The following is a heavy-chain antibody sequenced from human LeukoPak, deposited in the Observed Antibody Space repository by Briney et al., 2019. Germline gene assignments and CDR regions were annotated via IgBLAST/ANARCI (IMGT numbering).Heavy chain of an antibody. CDR3: ARRPSELYCSGGSCSHPFDY. V-gene: IGHV5-51*01. J-gene: IGHJ4*02. CDR2: IYPGDSDT. Sequence: GESLKISCKGSGYSFTSYWIGWVRQMPGKGLEWMGIIYPGDSDTRYSPSFQGQVTISADKSISTAYLQWSSLKASDTAMYYCARRPSELYCSGGSCSHPFDYWGQGTLVTVSS. CDR1: GYSFTSYW. D-gene: IGHD2-15*01.